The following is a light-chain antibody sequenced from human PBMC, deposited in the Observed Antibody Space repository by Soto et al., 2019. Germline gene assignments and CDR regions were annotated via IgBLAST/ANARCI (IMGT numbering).Light chain of an antibody. Sequence: QPVLTQPPSVSGAPGQRVIISCTGSRSNIGAGYAVHWYRRLPGTAPKLLISGNNNRPSWVPDRFSGSKSGTSASLAIAGLQAEDEADYFCQSYDSSLSIWVFGGGTKVTVL. V-gene: IGLV1-40*01. J-gene: IGLJ3*02. CDR3: QSYDSSLSIWV. CDR2: GNN. CDR1: RSNIGAGYA.